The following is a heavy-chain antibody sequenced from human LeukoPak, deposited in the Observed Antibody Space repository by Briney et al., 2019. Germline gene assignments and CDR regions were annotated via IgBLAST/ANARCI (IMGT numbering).Heavy chain of an antibody. Sequence: SETQSLTCSVSGDSISSSGDYWGWIRQPPGKGLEWIGNIYYSGSTYYNPSLKSRVTIAVDTSKNQFSLKLSSLTAADTAVYYCARIGATYPHYYMDVWGKGTTVTVSS. CDR2: IYYSGST. J-gene: IGHJ6*03. CDR3: ARIGATYPHYYMDV. V-gene: IGHV4-39*01. CDR1: GDSISSSGDY. D-gene: IGHD3-16*01.